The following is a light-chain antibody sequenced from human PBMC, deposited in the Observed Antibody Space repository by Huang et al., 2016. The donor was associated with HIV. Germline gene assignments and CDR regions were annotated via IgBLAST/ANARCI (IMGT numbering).Light chain of an antibody. CDR1: RDIKTY. Sequence: IQLTQSPSSLSASVGDRVTITCRASRDIKTYLAWFHQRPGRAPKFLIFAASFLESGVPARFSGSGSGTEFTLTINGLQPEDFGTYYCQQVDSYPRTFGQGTKLEIK. CDR3: QQVDSYPRT. CDR2: AAS. V-gene: IGKV1-9*01. J-gene: IGKJ1*01.